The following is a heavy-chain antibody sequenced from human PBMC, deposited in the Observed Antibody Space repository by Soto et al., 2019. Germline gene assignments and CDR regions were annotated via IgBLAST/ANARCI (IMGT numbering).Heavy chain of an antibody. D-gene: IGHD3-10*01. CDR1: GFTFSSYG. CDR3: ARDEVLLVGDVTSYYYYGMDV. J-gene: IGHJ6*02. CDR2: IWYDGSNK. Sequence: GGSLRLSCAASGFTFSSYGMHWVRQAPGKGLEWVAVIWYDGSNKYYADSVKGRFTISRDNSKNTLYLQMNSLRAEDTAVYYCARDEVLLVGDVTSYYYYGMDVWGQGTTVTVSS. V-gene: IGHV3-33*01.